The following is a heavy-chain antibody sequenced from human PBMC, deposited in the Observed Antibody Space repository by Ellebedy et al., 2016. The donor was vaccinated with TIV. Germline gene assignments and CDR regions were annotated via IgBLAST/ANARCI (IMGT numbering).Heavy chain of an antibody. Sequence: PGGSLRLSCAASGFTVSSNFMTWVRQPPGKGLEWVSFIYGGGTTYYANSVKGRFTISRQKSKNSLDLQMNNLRVEDTAVYYCARATVTPILDYWGQGTLVTVSS. D-gene: IGHD4-17*01. CDR3: ARATVTPILDY. V-gene: IGHV3-53*04. J-gene: IGHJ4*02. CDR2: IYGGGTT. CDR1: GFTVSSNF.